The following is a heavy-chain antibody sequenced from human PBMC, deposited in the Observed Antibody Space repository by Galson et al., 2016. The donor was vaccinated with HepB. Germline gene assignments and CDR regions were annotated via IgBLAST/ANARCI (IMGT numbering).Heavy chain of an antibody. J-gene: IGHJ4*02. CDR2: ISYDGSNK. D-gene: IGHD1-26*01. Sequence: SLRLSCAASGFTLSNYAMHWVRQAPGKGLEWVAIISYDGSNKYYADPVKGRSTISRDNSKNTLYLQMYSLRADDTAVFYCARDEGRSYSGMDFWGQGTLVTVSS. CDR3: ARDEGRSYSGMDF. V-gene: IGHV3-30*04. CDR1: GFTLSNYA.